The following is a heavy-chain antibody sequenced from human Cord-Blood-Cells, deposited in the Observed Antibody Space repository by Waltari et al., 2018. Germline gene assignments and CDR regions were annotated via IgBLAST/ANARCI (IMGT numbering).Heavy chain of an antibody. CDR2: ISYDGSNK. V-gene: IGHV3-30*18. D-gene: IGHD3-10*01. CDR3: AKDQDYGYFDY. J-gene: IGHJ4*02. CDR1: GFTFSRDG. Sequence: QVQLVESGGGVVQPGRSLRLSCAASGFTFSRDGMPWVRQAPGKGLEWVAVISYDGSNKYYADSVKGRFTISRDNSKNTLYLQMNSLRAEDTAVYYCAKDQDYGYFDYWGQGTLVTVSS.